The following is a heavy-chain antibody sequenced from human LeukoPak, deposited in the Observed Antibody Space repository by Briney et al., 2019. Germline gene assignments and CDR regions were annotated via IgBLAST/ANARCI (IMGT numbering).Heavy chain of an antibody. CDR3: ARAKVGATKVGQLSFDI. V-gene: IGHV1-69*05. Sequence: GASVKVSCKASGGTFSSYAISWVRQAPGQGLEWMGGIIPIFGTANYAQKFQGRVTITTDESTSTAYMELSSLRSEDTAVYYCARAKVGATKVGQLSFDIWGQGTMVTVSS. CDR1: GGTFSSYA. CDR2: IIPIFGTA. D-gene: IGHD1-26*01. J-gene: IGHJ3*02.